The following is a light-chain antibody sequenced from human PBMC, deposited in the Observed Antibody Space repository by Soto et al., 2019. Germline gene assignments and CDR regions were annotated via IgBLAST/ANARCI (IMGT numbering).Light chain of an antibody. CDR3: QLYGSSPVA. Sequence: EIVLTQSPGTLSLSPGESATLSCRASQSVSSSYLAWYQQKPGQAPRLLIYGASSRATGIPDRFSGSGSGTDFTLTISRLEPEDFAVYYCQLYGSSPVAFGQGTKVEIK. CDR1: QSVSSSY. J-gene: IGKJ1*01. V-gene: IGKV3-20*01. CDR2: GAS.